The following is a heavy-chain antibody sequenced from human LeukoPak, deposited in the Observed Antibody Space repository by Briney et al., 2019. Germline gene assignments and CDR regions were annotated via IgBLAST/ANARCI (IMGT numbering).Heavy chain of an antibody. CDR3: AKDLISSSSPWDYYGMDV. D-gene: IGHD6-6*01. CDR2: ISYDGSNK. V-gene: IGHV3-30*18. J-gene: IGHJ6*02. Sequence: GGSLRLSGAASGFTFSSYGMHWFRQAPGKGLEWVAVISYDGSNKYYADSVKGRFTISRDNSKNTLYLQMNSLRAEDTAVYYCAKDLISSSSPWDYYGMDVWGQGTTVTVSS. CDR1: GFTFSSYG.